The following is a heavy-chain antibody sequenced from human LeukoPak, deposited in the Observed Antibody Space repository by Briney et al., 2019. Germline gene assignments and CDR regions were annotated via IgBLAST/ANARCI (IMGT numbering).Heavy chain of an antibody. D-gene: IGHD2-2*01. Sequence: GGSLRLSCSASGFTFSSYAMHWVRQAPGKGLEYVSAISSKGGSTYYADSVKGRFTISRDNSKNTLYLQMSSLRVEDTAVYYCVKGYCSSISCYGDYWGQGTLVTVSS. J-gene: IGHJ4*02. CDR1: GFTFSSYA. V-gene: IGHV3-64D*09. CDR2: ISSKGGST. CDR3: VKGYCSSISCYGDY.